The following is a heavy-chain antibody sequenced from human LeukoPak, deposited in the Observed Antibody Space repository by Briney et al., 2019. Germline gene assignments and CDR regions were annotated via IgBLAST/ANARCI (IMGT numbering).Heavy chain of an antibody. J-gene: IGHJ4*02. CDR1: GYTFTSYD. V-gene: IGHV1-69*04. CDR2: IIPILGIA. D-gene: IGHD6-19*01. CDR3: ARAQQWLVLDY. Sequence: GASVKVSCKASGYTFTSYDINWVRQAPGQGLEWMGRIIPILGIANYAQKFQGRVMITADKSTSTAYMELSSLRSEDTAVYYCARAQQWLVLDYWGQGTLVTVSS.